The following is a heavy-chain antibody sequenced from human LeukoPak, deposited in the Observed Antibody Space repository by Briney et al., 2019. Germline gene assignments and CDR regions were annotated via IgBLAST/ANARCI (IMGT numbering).Heavy chain of an antibody. V-gene: IGHV4-59*01. CDR1: GGSISSXX. Sequence: GGSISSXXGSWIRQXPGKGXXGXGYVYYSGSTNYNPSLKRRGTISVETSKKQFSLKMSSVTAADTAVYYCAREYIGYSYDRYFDYWGQGTLVTVSS. CDR3: AREYIGYSYDRYFDY. CDR2: VYYSGST. D-gene: IGHD5-18*01. J-gene: IGHJ4*02.